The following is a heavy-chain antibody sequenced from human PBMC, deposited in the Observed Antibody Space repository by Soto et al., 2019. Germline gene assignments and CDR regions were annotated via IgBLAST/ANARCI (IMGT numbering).Heavy chain of an antibody. CDR2: ISYDGSNK. CDR1: GFTFSSYA. Sequence: GGSLRLSCAASGFTFSSYAMHWVRQAPGKGLEWVAVISYDGSNKYYADSVKGRFTISRDNSKNTLYLQMNSLRAEDTAVYYCARGGYYDILTGYEKNWFDPWGQGTLVTVSS. V-gene: IGHV3-30-3*01. D-gene: IGHD3-9*01. J-gene: IGHJ5*02. CDR3: ARGGYYDILTGYEKNWFDP.